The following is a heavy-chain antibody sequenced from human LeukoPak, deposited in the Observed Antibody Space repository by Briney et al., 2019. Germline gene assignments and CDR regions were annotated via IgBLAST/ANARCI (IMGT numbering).Heavy chain of an antibody. J-gene: IGHJ3*02. CDR1: GFTFSSYW. CDR3: ARDRGLYYYDSTRRAFDI. Sequence: GGSLRLSCAASGFTFSSYWMHWVRQAPGKGLVWVSRINSDGSSTSYADSVKGRFTISRDNAKNTLYLQMNSLRAEDTAVYYCARDRGLYYYDSTRRAFDIWGQGTMVTVSS. D-gene: IGHD3-22*01. CDR2: INSDGSST. V-gene: IGHV3-74*01.